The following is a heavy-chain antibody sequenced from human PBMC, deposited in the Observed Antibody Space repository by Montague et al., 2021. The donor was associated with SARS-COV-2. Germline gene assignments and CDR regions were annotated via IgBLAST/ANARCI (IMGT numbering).Heavy chain of an antibody. J-gene: IGHJ5*02. CDR2: TYYRSQWYN. CDR1: GDTVSSNSAA. Sequence: CAISGDTVSSNSAAWDWIRQSPSRGLEWLGRTYYRSQWYNDYAVSVGSRIAINPDTSKNHFSLQLDSVTPEDTAVYYCARSQHCGGGRCYSLSWLDPWGQGTLVIVSS. D-gene: IGHD2-15*01. V-gene: IGHV6-1*01. CDR3: ARSQHCGGGRCYSLSWLDP.